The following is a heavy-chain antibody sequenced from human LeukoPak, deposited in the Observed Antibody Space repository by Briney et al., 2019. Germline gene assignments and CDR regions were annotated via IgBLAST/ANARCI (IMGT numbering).Heavy chain of an antibody. Sequence: GGSLRLSCAASGITFSRYAMSWVRQAPGKGLEWVSGTSGSGGSTYYTDSVKGRVTTSRDNSRDTLYLQMNSLRAEDTAVYYCAKDREDGMDVWGQGTMVTVSS. CDR3: AKDREDGMDV. V-gene: IGHV3-23*01. CDR2: TSGSGGST. J-gene: IGHJ6*02. CDR1: GITFSRYA.